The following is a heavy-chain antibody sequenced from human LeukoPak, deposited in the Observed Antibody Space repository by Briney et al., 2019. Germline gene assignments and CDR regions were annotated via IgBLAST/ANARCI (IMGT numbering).Heavy chain of an antibody. J-gene: IGHJ3*02. D-gene: IGHD3-22*01. V-gene: IGHV1-46*01. CDR2: INPSGGST. CDR3: ARMIVVVLSDLHDAFDI. CDR1: GYTFTSYY. Sequence: ASVKVSCKASGYTFTSYYMHWVRQAPGQGLEWMGIINPSGGSTSYAQKFQGRVTMTRDMSTSTVYMELSSLRSEDTAVYYCARMIVVVLSDLHDAFDIWGQGTMVTVSS.